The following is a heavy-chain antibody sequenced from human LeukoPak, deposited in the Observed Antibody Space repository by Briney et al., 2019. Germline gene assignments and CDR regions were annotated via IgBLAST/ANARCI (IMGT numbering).Heavy chain of an antibody. Sequence: PGGSLRLSCAASGFTFSSYEMNWVRQAPGKGLEWVSYISSSGSTIYYTDSVKGRCTSSRDNAKNSLYLQMNRLSAEDTAVSYCAIGSLINYYGSGSLDYWGQGTLVTVSS. D-gene: IGHD3-10*01. J-gene: IGHJ4*02. V-gene: IGHV3-48*03. CDR1: GFTFSSYE. CDR3: AIGSLINYYGSGSLDY. CDR2: ISSSGSTI.